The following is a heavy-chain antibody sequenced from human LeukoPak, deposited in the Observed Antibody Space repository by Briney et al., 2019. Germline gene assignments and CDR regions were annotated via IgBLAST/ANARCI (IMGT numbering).Heavy chain of an antibody. Sequence: ASVKVSCKASGYTFIAYYMYWVRQAPGQGLEWMGWINPDSGGTNYAQKFQGRVTMTRDMSISTAYMELSRLRSDDTAVYYCARGGKAPAGGYIYYMDVWGKGTTVTISS. D-gene: IGHD6-13*01. CDR3: ARGGKAPAGGYIYYMDV. CDR1: GYTFIAYY. CDR2: INPDSGGT. J-gene: IGHJ6*03. V-gene: IGHV1-2*02.